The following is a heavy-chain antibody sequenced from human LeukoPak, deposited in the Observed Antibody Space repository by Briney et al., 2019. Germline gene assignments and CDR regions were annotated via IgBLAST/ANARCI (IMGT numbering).Heavy chain of an antibody. V-gene: IGHV1-69*13. Sequence: SVKVSCKASGGTFSSYAISWVRQAPGQGLEWMGGIIPIFGTANYAQKFQGRVTITADESTSTAYMELSSLRSEDTAVYYCARGWSVPPSYYYYYMDAWGKGTTVTVSS. J-gene: IGHJ6*03. CDR1: GGTFSSYA. CDR2: IIPIFGTA. D-gene: IGHD2-2*01. CDR3: ARGWSVPPSYYYYYMDA.